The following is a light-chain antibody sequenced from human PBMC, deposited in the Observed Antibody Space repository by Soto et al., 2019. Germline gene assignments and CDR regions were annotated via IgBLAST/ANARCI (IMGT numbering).Light chain of an antibody. CDR1: QSISTSY. CDR3: QQYGSSPQDT. J-gene: IGKJ1*01. CDR2: GSS. Sequence: EMGLTQSPGTLSLSPGERATLSCRASQSISTSYLAWYQQKPGQAPRLLIYGSSSRATGIPDRFSGSGSGTDFTLTISSLEPEDFAVYYCQQYGSSPQDTLGQGTQVDIK. V-gene: IGKV3-20*01.